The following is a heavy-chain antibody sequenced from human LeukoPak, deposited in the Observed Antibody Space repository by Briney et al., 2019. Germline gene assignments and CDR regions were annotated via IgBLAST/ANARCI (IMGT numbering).Heavy chain of an antibody. V-gene: IGHV3-48*03. J-gene: IGHJ4*02. CDR3: ARDATLYPSYFDY. CDR1: GFTFSSYE. CDR2: ISNSGSTI. D-gene: IGHD2-15*01. Sequence: GGSLRLSCAASGFTFSSYEMNWVRQAPGKGLEWVSYISNSGSTIYYADSVKGRFTISRDNAKNSLYLQMNSLRAEDTAVYYCARDATLYPSYFDYWGQGTLVTVSS.